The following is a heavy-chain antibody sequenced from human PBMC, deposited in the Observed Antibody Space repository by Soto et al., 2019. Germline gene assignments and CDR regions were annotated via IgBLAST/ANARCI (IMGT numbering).Heavy chain of an antibody. J-gene: IGHJ4*02. CDR3: ARWTPWPRDEAKDY. V-gene: IGHV4-4*02. Sequence: QVQLQESGPGLVKPSGTLSLTCAVSGGSISSSNWWSWVRQPPGKGLEWIGEIYHSGSTNYNPSLKSRVTXXVXKXXTQFSLKLSSVTAADTAVYYCARWTPWPRDEAKDYWGQGTLVTVSS. CDR2: IYHSGST. D-gene: IGHD2-15*01. CDR1: GGSISSSNW.